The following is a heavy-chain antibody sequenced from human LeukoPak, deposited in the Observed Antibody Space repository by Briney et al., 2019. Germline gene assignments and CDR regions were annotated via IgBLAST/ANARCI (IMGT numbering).Heavy chain of an antibody. Sequence: GGSLRLSCVASGFTFSSYSMNWVRQAPGKGLEWVSSISSGSTYIYFADSVKGRFTISRDNAKNSLYLQMNSLRAEDTAVYYCSRDGSGPFDDWGQGTLVTVSS. CDR2: ISSGSTYI. V-gene: IGHV3-21*04. CDR3: SRDGSGPFDD. J-gene: IGHJ4*02. D-gene: IGHD5-12*01. CDR1: GFTFSSYS.